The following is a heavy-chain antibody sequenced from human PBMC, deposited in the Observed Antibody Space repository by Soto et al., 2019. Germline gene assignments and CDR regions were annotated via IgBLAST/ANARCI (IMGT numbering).Heavy chain of an antibody. CDR2: ISYDGSNK. CDR3: AKDGGGGFDY. Sequence: QVQLVESGGGVVQPGRSLRLSCAASGFTFSSYGMHWVRQAPGKGLEWVAVISYDGSNKYYADSVKGRFTISRDNSKNTLYLQMNSLRAEDTAVYYCAKDGGGGFDYWGQGTLVTVS. J-gene: IGHJ4*02. V-gene: IGHV3-30*18. D-gene: IGHD2-15*01. CDR1: GFTFSSYG.